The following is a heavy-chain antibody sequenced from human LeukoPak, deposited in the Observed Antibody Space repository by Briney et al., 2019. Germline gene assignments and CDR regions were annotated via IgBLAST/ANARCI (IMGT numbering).Heavy chain of an antibody. Sequence: ASVKVSCKASGGTFSSYAISWVRQAPGQGLEWMGGIIPIFGTANYAQKFQGRVTITTDESTSTAYMELSSLRSEDTAVYCCAREGYYTGGGAFDIWGQGTMVTVSS. CDR3: AREGYYTGGGAFDI. D-gene: IGHD3-3*01. CDR2: IIPIFGTA. J-gene: IGHJ3*02. CDR1: GGTFSSYA. V-gene: IGHV1-69*05.